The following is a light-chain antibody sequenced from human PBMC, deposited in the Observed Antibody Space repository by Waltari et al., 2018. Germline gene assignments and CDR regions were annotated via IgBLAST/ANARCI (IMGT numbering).Light chain of an antibody. J-gene: IGKJ3*01. CDR3: QQFESYPRT. CDR2: AAS. CDR1: QDISNY. V-gene: IGKV1-9*01. Sequence: DILLTQYPSFLSASFGDRISITCRASQDISNYSAWLQQKPGKAPKVLIYAASSLQSGVPARFSGSGSGAEFTLTISSLQPEDFATYYCQQFESYPRTFGPGTAVDIK.